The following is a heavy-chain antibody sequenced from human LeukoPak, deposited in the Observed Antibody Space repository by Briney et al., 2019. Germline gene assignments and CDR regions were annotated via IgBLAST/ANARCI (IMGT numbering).Heavy chain of an antibody. D-gene: IGHD4-23*01. J-gene: IGHJ5*02. CDR2: ISAYNGNT. CDR1: GYTFTNYG. Sequence: ASVKVSRKTSGYTFTNYGISWVRQAPGQGLEWMGWISAYNGNTNYAQKFQGRVTMTRDMSTSTDYMELSSLRSEDTAVYYCARDNSVEDTAWWFDPWGQGTLVTVSS. CDR3: ARDNSVEDTAWWFDP. V-gene: IGHV1-18*01.